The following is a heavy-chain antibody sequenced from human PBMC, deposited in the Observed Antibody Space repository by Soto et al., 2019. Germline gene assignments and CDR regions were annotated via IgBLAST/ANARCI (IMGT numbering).Heavy chain of an antibody. J-gene: IGHJ6*02. CDR3: ARPLRFLADYYGMEV. CDR1: GYSFTSYW. Sequence: GESLKISCKGSGYSFTSYWIGWVRQMPGKGLEWMGIMYPGDSETKYSPSFRGQVTMSADKSITTAYLQWSSLKASDTAIYYCARPLRFLADYYGMEVWDQGTTVTVSS. D-gene: IGHD3-3*01. CDR2: MYPGDSET. V-gene: IGHV5-51*01.